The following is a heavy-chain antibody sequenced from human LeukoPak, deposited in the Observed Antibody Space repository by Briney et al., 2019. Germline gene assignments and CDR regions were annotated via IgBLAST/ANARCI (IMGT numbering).Heavy chain of an antibody. J-gene: IGHJ3*02. V-gene: IGHV1-2*04. D-gene: IGHD6-19*01. CDR2: INPNSGGT. Sequence: ASVKVSCKASGYTFTGYYMHWVRQAPGQGLEWMGWINPNSGGTNYAQKFQGWVTMTRGTSISTAYMELSRLRSDDTAVYYCARSEWLYAFDIWGQGTMVTVSS. CDR3: ARSEWLYAFDI. CDR1: GYTFTGYY.